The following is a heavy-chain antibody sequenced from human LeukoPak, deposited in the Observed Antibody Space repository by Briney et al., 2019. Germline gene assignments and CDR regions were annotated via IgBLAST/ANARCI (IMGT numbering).Heavy chain of an antibody. CDR3: ARGRSNYYGMDV. Sequence: SETLSLTCSVSDGSINSYYWNWIRRPPGKGLEWIGYIYYNGNTNYSPSLKSRVTMSVDTSKNLLSLKVSSVTAADTAVYYCARGRSNYYGMDVWGQGTTVTVSS. CDR2: IYYNGNT. D-gene: IGHD1-26*01. J-gene: IGHJ6*02. CDR1: DGSINSYY. V-gene: IGHV4-59*01.